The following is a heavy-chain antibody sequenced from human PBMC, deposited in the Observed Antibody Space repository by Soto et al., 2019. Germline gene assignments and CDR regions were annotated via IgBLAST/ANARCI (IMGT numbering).Heavy chain of an antibody. Sequence: GGSLRLSCIASRFTFGDYAMGWFRQAPRKGMEWVGFIRSKVYGGTTEYAASVKGRFTISRDDSISSAYLQMNSLKTEDTAVYYCTSTIFGGVIPGGYYYGMDVWGQGTTVTVSS. CDR1: RFTFGDYA. CDR2: IRSKVYGGTT. J-gene: IGHJ6*02. D-gene: IGHD3-3*01. V-gene: IGHV3-49*03. CDR3: TSTIFGGVIPGGYYYGMDV.